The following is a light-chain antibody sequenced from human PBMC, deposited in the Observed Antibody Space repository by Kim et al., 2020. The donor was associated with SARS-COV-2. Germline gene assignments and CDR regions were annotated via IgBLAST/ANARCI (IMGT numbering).Light chain of an antibody. CDR2: DAS. Sequence: SLSPGERATLSCRASQSVSSYVAWYQQKPGQAPRLLIYDASNRATGIPARFSGSGSGTDFTLTISSLEPEDFAVYYCQQRSNPITFGQGTRLEIK. J-gene: IGKJ5*01. V-gene: IGKV3-11*01. CDR1: QSVSSY. CDR3: QQRSNPIT.